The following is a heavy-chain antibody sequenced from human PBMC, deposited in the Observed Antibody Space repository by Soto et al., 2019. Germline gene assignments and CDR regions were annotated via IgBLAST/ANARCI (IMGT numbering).Heavy chain of an antibody. Sequence: PVESLKISCKGSGYSFTSYWIGWVRQMPGKGLEWMGMSYPGDSDTKYSPSFQGQVSISADKSISTAYLPWSSLKPSDTAMYCCARHEEDGYNSDYWGEGPLVTVSS. CDR3: ARHEEDGYNSDY. CDR1: GYSFTSYW. CDR2: SYPGDSDT. J-gene: IGHJ4*02. V-gene: IGHV5-51*01. D-gene: IGHD5-12*01.